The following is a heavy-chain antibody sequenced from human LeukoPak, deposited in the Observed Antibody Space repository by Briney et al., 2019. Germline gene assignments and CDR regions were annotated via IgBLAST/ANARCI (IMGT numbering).Heavy chain of an antibody. CDR1: GFTFSSYW. Sequence: PGGSLRLSCAASGFTFSSYWMSWVRQAPGKGLEWVANIKQDGSEKYYVDSVKGRFTISRDNAKNSLYLQMNSLRAEGTAVYYCATDILTAPLFDYWGQGTLVTVSS. V-gene: IGHV3-7*01. J-gene: IGHJ4*02. CDR3: ATDILTAPLFDY. CDR2: IKQDGSEK. D-gene: IGHD3-9*01.